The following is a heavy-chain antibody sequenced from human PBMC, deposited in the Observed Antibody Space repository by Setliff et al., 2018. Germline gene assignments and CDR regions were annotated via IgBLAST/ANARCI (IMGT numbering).Heavy chain of an antibody. CDR2: ISAYNGNT. J-gene: IGHJ3*01. Sequence: ASAKVPCKESGYTSSTYGISWVRQAPGQGLGWMGWISAYNGNTIYAQRFQGRVTMTTDTSTSTGYMQLKNLGSDDTAVYYCARDREYCSSTACYPYIPGLDVWGQGTVVTVSS. CDR1: GYTSSTYG. D-gene: IGHD2-2*01. V-gene: IGHV1-18*01. CDR3: ARDREYCSSTACYPYIPGLDV.